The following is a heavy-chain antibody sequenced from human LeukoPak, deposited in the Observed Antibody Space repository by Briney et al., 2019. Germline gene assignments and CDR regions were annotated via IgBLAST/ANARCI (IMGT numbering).Heavy chain of an antibody. CDR1: GFTFSSYA. CDR2: ISYDGSNK. V-gene: IGHV3-30*04. CDR3: ARDGVLRYFDWLVGDAFDI. D-gene: IGHD3-9*01. J-gene: IGHJ3*02. Sequence: GGSLRLSCAASGFTFSSYAVHWVRQAPGKGLEWVAVISYDGSNKYYADSVKGRFTVSRDNSKNTLYLQMNSLRAEDTAVYYCARDGVLRYFDWLVGDAFDIWGHGTMVTVSS.